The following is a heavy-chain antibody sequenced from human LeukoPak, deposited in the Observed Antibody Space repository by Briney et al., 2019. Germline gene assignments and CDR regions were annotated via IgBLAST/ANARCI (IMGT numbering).Heavy chain of an antibody. CDR1: GGSFSDYY. D-gene: IGHD3-10*01. CDR2: INHIGHT. Sequence: PETLSLTCALYGGSFSDYYWSWIRQPPRKGLDWIGEINHIGHTNYKPSLKSRLTISIDTSKTQFFLKLSSVTAADTAVYYCARVLRPMASQYYFDYWGQGTLVTASA. V-gene: IGHV4-34*01. J-gene: IGHJ4*02. CDR3: ARVLRPMASQYYFDY.